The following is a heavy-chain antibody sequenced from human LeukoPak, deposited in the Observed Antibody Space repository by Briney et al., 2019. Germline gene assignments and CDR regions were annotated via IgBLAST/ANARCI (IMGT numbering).Heavy chain of an antibody. J-gene: IGHJ4*02. CDR3: VVGSGQLVLYY. CDR1: GYTLTELS. CDR2: IIPIFGTA. Sequence: ASVKVSCKVSGYTLTELSMHWVRQAPGRGLEWMGGIIPIFGTANYAQKFQGRVTITADESTSTAYMELSSLRSEDTAVYYCVVGSGQLVLYYWGQGTLVTVSS. V-gene: IGHV1-69*13. D-gene: IGHD3-3*01.